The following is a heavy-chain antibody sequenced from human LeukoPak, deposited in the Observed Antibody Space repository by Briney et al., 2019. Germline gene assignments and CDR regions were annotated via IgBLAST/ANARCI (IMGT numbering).Heavy chain of an antibody. D-gene: IGHD5-12*01. CDR3: ARNENSGWGYFDY. J-gene: IGHJ4*02. V-gene: IGHV3-23*01. CDR2: IGGSNGIT. CDR1: RFTFNSYA. Sequence: GGSLRLSCAASRFTFNSYAMSWVRQAPGKGLEWVSVIGGSNGITFYVGSVKGRFTISRDNSKDTLYLQMNSLRAEDTDVYYCARNENSGWGYFDYWGQGTLVTVSS.